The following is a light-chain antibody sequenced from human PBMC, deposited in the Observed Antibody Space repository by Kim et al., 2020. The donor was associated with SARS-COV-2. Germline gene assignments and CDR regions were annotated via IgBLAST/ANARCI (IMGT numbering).Light chain of an antibody. CDR2: QDR. V-gene: IGLV3-1*01. Sequence: SYELTPPPSLSVSPGQTASITCSGDQLEDKFTTWYQQKSGQSPILVIYQDRLRPSGISERFSGSTSGNTATLTISGIQATDEADYYCQAWHTSAVVFGGGTQLTVL. CDR1: QLEDKF. J-gene: IGLJ3*02. CDR3: QAWHTSAVV.